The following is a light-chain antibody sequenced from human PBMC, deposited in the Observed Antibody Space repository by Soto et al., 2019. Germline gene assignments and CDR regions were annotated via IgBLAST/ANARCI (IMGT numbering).Light chain of an antibody. CDR3: QQYDSYSPYT. CDR1: QTISGS. Sequence: DIQMTQFPPTLSASIGDRVTITCRAIQTISGSLDWYQQKPGKAPKLLIYKASTLETGVPSRFSGSGSGTEFTLTISSLQPDDFATYYCQQYDSYSPYTFGQGTRLEIK. V-gene: IGKV1-5*03. J-gene: IGKJ2*01. CDR2: KAS.